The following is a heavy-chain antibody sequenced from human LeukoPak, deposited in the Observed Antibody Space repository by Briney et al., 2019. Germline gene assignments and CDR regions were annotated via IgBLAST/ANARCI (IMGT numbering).Heavy chain of an antibody. CDR1: GGSISSYY. Sequence: SETLSLTCTVSGGSISSYYWSWIRQPPGKGLEWIGYIYYSGSTNYNPSLKSRVTMSVDTSKNQFSLKLSSVTAVDTAVYYCARWNGNYYGSGSNYYFDYWGQGTLVTVSS. CDR3: ARWNGNYYGSGSNYYFDY. D-gene: IGHD3-10*01. CDR2: IYYSGST. J-gene: IGHJ4*02. V-gene: IGHV4-59*12.